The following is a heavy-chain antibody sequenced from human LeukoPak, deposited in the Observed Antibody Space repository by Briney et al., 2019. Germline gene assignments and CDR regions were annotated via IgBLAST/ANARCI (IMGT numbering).Heavy chain of an antibody. V-gene: IGHV3-23*01. CDR1: GFTFSSYA. Sequence: PGGSLRLSCAASGFTFSSYAMTWVRQAPGKGLEWVSAIFGSDGSTYYADSVKGRFTISRDNSKNTLYLQMNSLRAEDTAAYYCEKARGPAATHPDYWGQGILVTVSS. CDR3: EKARGPAATHPDY. D-gene: IGHD6-25*01. CDR2: IFGSDGST. J-gene: IGHJ4*02.